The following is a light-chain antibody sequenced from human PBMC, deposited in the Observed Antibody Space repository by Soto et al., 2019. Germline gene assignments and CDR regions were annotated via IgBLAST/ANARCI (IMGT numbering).Light chain of an antibody. CDR2: GAS. CDR1: HSFSSNF. Sequence: EIVLTQSPGTRSLSPGERATVSFMASHSFSSNFLAWYQQKPGQAPRLLIYGASSRATGITDRFSGSGSGTDFTLTISRLEPEDFAVYYCQQYGSSPWTFGQGTKVDIK. J-gene: IGKJ1*01. V-gene: IGKV3-20*01. CDR3: QQYGSSPWT.